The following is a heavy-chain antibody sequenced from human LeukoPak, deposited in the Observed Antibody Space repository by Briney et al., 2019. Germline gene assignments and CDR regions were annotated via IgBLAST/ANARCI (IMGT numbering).Heavy chain of an antibody. CDR3: ARKPPGRAFDI. CDR2: ISANNGDT. J-gene: IGHJ3*02. Sequence: GASVKVSFKASGYTFTSYGISWVRQAPGQGLDYMGWISANNGDTEYAQNLQGRVTMTTDTSTSTAYMEVRSLRSDDTAVYYCARKPPGRAFDIWGQGTMVTVSS. CDR1: GYTFTSYG. D-gene: IGHD3-10*01. V-gene: IGHV1-18*04.